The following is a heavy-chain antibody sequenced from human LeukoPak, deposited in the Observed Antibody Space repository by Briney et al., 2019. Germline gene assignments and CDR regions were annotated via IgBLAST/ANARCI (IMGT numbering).Heavy chain of an antibody. J-gene: IGHJ5*02. V-gene: IGHV3-21*01. CDR2: ISSSSSYI. Sequence: GGSLRLSCAASGFTFSSYSMNWVRQAPGKGLEWVSSISSSSSYIYYADSVKGRFTISRDNAKNSLYLQMNSLRAEDTAVYYCARGEIIAAAGQDNWFDPWGQGTLVTVSS. CDR1: GFTFSSYS. D-gene: IGHD6-13*01. CDR3: ARGEIIAAAGQDNWFDP.